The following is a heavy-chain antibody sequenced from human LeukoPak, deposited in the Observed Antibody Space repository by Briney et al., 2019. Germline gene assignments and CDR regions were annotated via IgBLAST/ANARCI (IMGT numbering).Heavy chain of an antibody. V-gene: IGHV3-66*04. J-gene: IGHJ4*02. CDR1: GFTVNSNY. D-gene: IGHD6-13*01. Sequence: GGSLRLSCAASGFTVNSNYLSWVRQAPGKGLEWVSIIYSDETTAYPDSVKGRFTISRDNSKNMLYLQMNSLRAEDTAVYYCARRITTSGLYYFDLWGQGTLVTVSS. CDR2: IYSDETT. CDR3: ARRITTSGLYYFDL.